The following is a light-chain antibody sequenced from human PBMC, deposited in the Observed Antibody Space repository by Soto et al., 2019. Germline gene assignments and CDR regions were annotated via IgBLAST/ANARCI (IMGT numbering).Light chain of an antibody. CDR1: QSVSSY. Sequence: EIVLTQSPATLSLSPGERVTLSCRASQSVSSYLAWYQQKPGQAPRLLIYDASNRATGIPARFSGSGSGTDYTLTISSLELEDFAVYYCQQRSNWRTFGQGTRLEIK. J-gene: IGKJ2*01. V-gene: IGKV3-11*01. CDR3: QQRSNWRT. CDR2: DAS.